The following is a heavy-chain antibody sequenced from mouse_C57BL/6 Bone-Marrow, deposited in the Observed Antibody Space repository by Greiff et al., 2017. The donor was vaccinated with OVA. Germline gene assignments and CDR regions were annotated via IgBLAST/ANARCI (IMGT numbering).Heavy chain of an antibody. CDR3: ARWIWDLDAMDY. J-gene: IGHJ4*01. V-gene: IGHV1-53*01. Sequence: QVQLQQPGTELVKPGASVKLSCKASGYTFTSYWMHWVKQRPGQGLEWIGNINPSNGGTNYNEKFKSKATLTVDKSSSTAYMQLSSLTSEDSAAYYCARWIWDLDAMDYWGQGTSVTVSS. CDR2: INPSNGGT. D-gene: IGHD4-1*01. CDR1: GYTFTSYW.